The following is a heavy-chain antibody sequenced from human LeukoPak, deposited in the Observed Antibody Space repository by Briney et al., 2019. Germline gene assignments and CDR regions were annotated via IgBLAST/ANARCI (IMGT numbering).Heavy chain of an antibody. Sequence: PSETLSLTCTVSGGSISSSSYYWGWIRQPPGKGLEWIGSIYYSGSTYYNPSLKSRVTISVDTSKNQFSLKLSSVTAADTAVYYCARGDHIAYWFDPWGQGTLVTVSS. V-gene: IGHV4-39*07. CDR2: IYYSGST. D-gene: IGHD6-13*01. CDR1: GGSISSSSYY. J-gene: IGHJ5*02. CDR3: ARGDHIAYWFDP.